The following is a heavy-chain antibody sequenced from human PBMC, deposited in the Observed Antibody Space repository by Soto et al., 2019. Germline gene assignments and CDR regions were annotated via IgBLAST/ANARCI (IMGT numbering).Heavy chain of an antibody. V-gene: IGHV3-66*01. CDR2: MFADGMT. D-gene: IGHD3-16*01. CDR3: ASLISLGH. Sequence: EVLLLESGGALVQPGGSLRLSCAASGLTVSTEYRTWLMAWGRQAPGRGLEWVSMMFADGMTFYADAGKGSFTLSRDNSKKTLYLQMNSLRAEDTAVYHCASLISLGHWGQGARVTGSS. CDR1: GLTVSTEY. J-gene: IGHJ4*02.